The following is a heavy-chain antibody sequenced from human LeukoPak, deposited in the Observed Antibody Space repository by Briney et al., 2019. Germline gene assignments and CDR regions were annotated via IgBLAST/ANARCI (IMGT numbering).Heavy chain of an antibody. CDR2: ISGDGCST. J-gene: IGHJ3*02. Sequence: GGSVSLSCAASGFTFDDHAMHWVRQAPAKGLEWVSLISGDGCSTYYAHSLQGRFTISIDNSKNSLYLQMNSMSTEDTALDDCAKGNRRRWILRLDAFDIWGQGTLVTVSS. D-gene: IGHD3-22*01. CDR1: GFTFDDHA. V-gene: IGHV3-43*02. CDR3: AKGNRRRWILRLDAFDI.